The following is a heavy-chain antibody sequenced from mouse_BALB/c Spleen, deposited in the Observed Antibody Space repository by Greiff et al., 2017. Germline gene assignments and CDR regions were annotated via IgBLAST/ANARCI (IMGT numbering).Heavy chain of an antibody. D-gene: IGHD5-5*01. J-gene: IGHJ4*01. CDR2: IDPSDSYT. CDR3: ARSWPSTFYPMDY. V-gene: IGHV1-69*02. Sequence: VQLQQPGAELVKPGASVKLSCKASGYTFTSYWMHWVKQRPGQGLEWIGEIDPSDSYTNYNQKFKGKATLTVDKSSSTAYMQLSSLTSEDSAVYYCARSWPSTFYPMDYWGQGTSVTVSS. CDR1: GYTFTSYW.